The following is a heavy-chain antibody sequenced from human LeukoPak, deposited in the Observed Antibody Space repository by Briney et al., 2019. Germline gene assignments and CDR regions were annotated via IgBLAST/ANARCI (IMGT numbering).Heavy chain of an antibody. V-gene: IGHV4-4*09. D-gene: IGHD6-19*01. J-gene: IGHJ3*02. CDR2: ILISGST. Sequence: SETLSLTCTVSGDSIGSYYWTWIRQPPGKGLEWIGNILISGSTNYTPSLKSRITISVDPSKNQFSLKLSSVTAADTAVYYCARNPKYSSGWYHDAFDIWGQGTMVTVSS. CDR3: ARNPKYSSGWYHDAFDI. CDR1: GDSIGSYY.